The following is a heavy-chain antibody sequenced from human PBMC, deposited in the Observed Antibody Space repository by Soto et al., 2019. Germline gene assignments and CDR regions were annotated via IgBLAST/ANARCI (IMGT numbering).Heavy chain of an antibody. CDR2: ISSSSSYI. CDR3: ARDFPYFPLGGNPGCFDY. J-gene: IGHJ4*02. V-gene: IGHV3-21*01. CDR1: GFTFSSYS. D-gene: IGHD2-15*01. Sequence: PGGSLRLSCAASGFTFSSYSMNWVRQAPGKGLEWVSSISSSSSYIYYADSVKGRFTISRDNAKNSLYLQMNSLRAEDTAVYYCARDFPYFPLGGNPGCFDYWGQGTLVTVSS.